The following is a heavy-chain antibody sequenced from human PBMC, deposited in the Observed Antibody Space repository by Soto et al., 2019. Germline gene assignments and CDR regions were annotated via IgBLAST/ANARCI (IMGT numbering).Heavy chain of an antibody. V-gene: IGHV4-59*01. CDR2: IYYSGST. CDR1: GGSISSYY. Sequence: QVQLQESGPGLVKPSETLSLTCTVSGGSISSYYWSWIRQPPGKGLEWIGYIYYSGSTNYNPSLKNQLTLSVDTSKTQFSLKLSSVTAADTAVYYCARGDYLDYWGQGTLVTVSS. CDR3: ARGDYLDY. J-gene: IGHJ4*02.